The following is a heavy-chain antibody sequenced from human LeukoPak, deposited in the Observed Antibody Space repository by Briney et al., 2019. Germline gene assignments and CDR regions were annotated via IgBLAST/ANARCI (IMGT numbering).Heavy chain of an antibody. CDR2: INTHRGNP. CDR1: GYIFNSQG. J-gene: IGHJ3*01. Sequence: ASVKVSCKASGYIFNSQGMNWVRQAPGQGLEWMGWINTHRGNPTYAQGFTGRFVFTLDASVSTTYLQISSLKPEDTAIYYCAREILRFDFWGQGTMVTVSS. V-gene: IGHV7-4-1*02. CDR3: AREILRFDF.